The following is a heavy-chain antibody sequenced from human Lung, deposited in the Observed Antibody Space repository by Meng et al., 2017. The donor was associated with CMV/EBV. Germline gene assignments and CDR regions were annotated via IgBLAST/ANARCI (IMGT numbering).Heavy chain of an antibody. Sequence: LHAPGPGRVTPSGPLSLTCACSGGSMSSTNWWSWVRQPPGKGLEWIGEIYHSGSTNYNPSLKSRVSISVDKSKNQFSLKLSSVTAADTAVYYCARADKVRFDYWGQGTLVTVSS. CDR3: ARADKVRFDY. CDR1: GGSMSSTNW. CDR2: IYHSGST. J-gene: IGHJ4*02. V-gene: IGHV4-4*02.